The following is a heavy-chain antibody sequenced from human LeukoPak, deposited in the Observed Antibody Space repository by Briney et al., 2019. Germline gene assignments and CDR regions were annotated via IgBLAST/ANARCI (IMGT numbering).Heavy chain of an antibody. CDR3: AKAMYGSGSDDFDY. CDR1: GFTFSDYY. CDR2: ISGSGGST. V-gene: IGHV3-23*01. J-gene: IGHJ4*02. Sequence: PGGSLRLSCAASGFTFSDYYMSWVRQAPGKGLEWVSAISGSGGSTYYADSVKGRFTISRDNSKNTLYLQMNSLRAEDTAVYYCAKAMYGSGSDDFDYWGQGTLATVSS. D-gene: IGHD3-10*01.